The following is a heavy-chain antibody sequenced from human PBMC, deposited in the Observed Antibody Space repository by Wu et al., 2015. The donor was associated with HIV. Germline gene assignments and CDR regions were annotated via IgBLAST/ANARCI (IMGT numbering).Heavy chain of an antibody. CDR2: INPNSGGT. V-gene: IGHV1-2*02. CDR3: ARDDGYYYTLDY. CDR1: GYTFTDYY. D-gene: IGHD3-22*01. J-gene: IGHJ4*02. Sequence: QVQLVQSGADVKKPGASMKVSCKASGYTFTDYYMHWVRQAPGQGLEWMGWINPNSGGTNYAQKFQGRVTMTRDTSISTAYMELSRLRSDDTAVYYCARDDGYYYTLDYWGQGTLVTVSS.